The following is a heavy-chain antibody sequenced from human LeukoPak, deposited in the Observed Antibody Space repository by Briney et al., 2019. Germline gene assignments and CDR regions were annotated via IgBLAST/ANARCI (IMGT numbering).Heavy chain of an antibody. CDR3: ARGLKGYSSVDWFDP. J-gene: IGHJ5*02. CDR2: IYHSGST. CDR1: GGSISSGGYS. Sequence: SQTLSLTCAVSGGSISSGGYSWSWIRQPPGKGLEWIGYIYHSGSTYYNPSPKSRVTISVDRSKNQFSLKLSSVTAADTAVYYCARGLKGYSSVDWFDPWGQGTLVTVSS. D-gene: IGHD6-25*01. V-gene: IGHV4-30-2*01.